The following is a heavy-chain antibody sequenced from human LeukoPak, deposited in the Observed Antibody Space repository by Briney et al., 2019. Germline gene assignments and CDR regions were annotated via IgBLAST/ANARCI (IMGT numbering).Heavy chain of an antibody. J-gene: IGHJ4*02. CDR2: INHSGST. Sequence: PSETLSLTCAVYGGSFSGYYWSWIRQPPGKGLEWIGEINHSGSTNYNPSLKSRVTISVDTSKNQFSLKLSSVTAADTAVYYCARVDIAAAGKLDYWGQGTLVTVSS. V-gene: IGHV4-34*01. CDR3: ARVDIAAAGKLDY. D-gene: IGHD6-13*01. CDR1: GGSFSGYY.